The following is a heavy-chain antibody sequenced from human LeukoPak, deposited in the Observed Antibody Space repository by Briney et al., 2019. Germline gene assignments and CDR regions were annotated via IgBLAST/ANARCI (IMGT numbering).Heavy chain of an antibody. CDR3: ARAGGHYDSSGYYYFDY. V-gene: IGHV4-34*01. D-gene: IGHD3-22*01. J-gene: IGHJ4*02. Sequence: SETLFLTCAVYGGSFSGYYWSWIRKPPGKGLEWIGEINHSGSTNYNPSLKSRVTISVDTSKNQFSLKLSSVTAADTAVYYCARAGGHYDSSGYYYFDYWGQGTLVTVSS. CDR2: INHSGST. CDR1: GGSFSGYY.